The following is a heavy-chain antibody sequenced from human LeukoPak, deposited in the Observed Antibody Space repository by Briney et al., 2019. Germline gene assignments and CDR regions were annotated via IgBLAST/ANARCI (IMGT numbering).Heavy chain of an antibody. CDR3: ARGSTAMGNPLDY. CDR1: GGSISSYY. J-gene: IGHJ4*02. CDR2: IYYSGST. Sequence: SETLSLTCTVSGGSISSYYWSWIRQPPGKGLEWIGYIYYSGSTNYNPSLKSRVTISVDTSKNQFSLKLSSVTAADTAVYYCARGSTAMGNPLDYWGQGTLVTVSS. D-gene: IGHD5-18*01. V-gene: IGHV4-59*01.